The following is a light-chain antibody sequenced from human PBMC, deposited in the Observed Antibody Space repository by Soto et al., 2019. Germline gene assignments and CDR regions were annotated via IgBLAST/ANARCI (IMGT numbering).Light chain of an antibody. Sequence: ENVLTQSPGTLSLSPGERATLSCRASQTIRNGFVAGYQQKPGQAPRLLISGPSNRATGVPARFSGRGSGTDVTLTIGSLEPEDAATFFCQQYGGSSLITFGGGTKVEIK. V-gene: IGKV3-20*01. CDR1: QTIRNGF. CDR2: GPS. J-gene: IGKJ4*01. CDR3: QQYGGSSLIT.